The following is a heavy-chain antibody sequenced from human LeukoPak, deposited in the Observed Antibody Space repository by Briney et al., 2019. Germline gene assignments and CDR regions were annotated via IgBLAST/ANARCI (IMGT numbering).Heavy chain of an antibody. CDR1: DFAFSTYA. CDR3: AKDGSDIYVRGAFDI. J-gene: IGHJ3*02. V-gene: IGHV3-23*01. CDR2: ISVSGGGT. D-gene: IGHD1-26*01. Sequence: GGSLRLSCAASDFAFSTYAMNWVRQAPGKGLEWVSGISVSGGGTDYAGSVKGRFTISRDDSKNTLYLQMNSLRAEDTAVYYCAKDGSDIYVRGAFDIWGQGTMVTVSS.